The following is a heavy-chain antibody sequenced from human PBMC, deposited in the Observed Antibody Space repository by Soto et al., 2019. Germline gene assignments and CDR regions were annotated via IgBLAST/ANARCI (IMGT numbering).Heavy chain of an antibody. CDR2: MNPNSSNT. V-gene: IGHV1-8*01. CDR3: ARPSRGSSYYFGY. J-gene: IGHJ4*02. Sequence: WASVKVSCKASVYTFTNYVINWVRQATGQGLEWMGGMNPNSSNTVYAQKFQGRVTMTRNTSTSTAYMELSSLRSEDTAVYVCARPSRGSSYYFGYWGQGALVTVSS. CDR1: VYTFTNYV. D-gene: IGHD6-19*01.